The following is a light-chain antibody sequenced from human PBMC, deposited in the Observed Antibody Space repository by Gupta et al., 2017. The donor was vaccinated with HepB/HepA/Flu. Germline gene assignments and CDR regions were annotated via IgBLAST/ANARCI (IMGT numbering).Light chain of an antibody. CDR2: GKN. CDR3: NSRDSSGNRWV. Sequence: SSELTQDPAVSVALGQTVRITCKGDSLRSYYASWYQQKPGQAPVLVIYGKNNRPSGIPDRFSGSSSGNTASLTITGAQAEDEADYYCNSRDSSGNRWVFGGGTKLTVL. V-gene: IGLV3-19*01. CDR1: SLRSYY. J-gene: IGLJ3*02.